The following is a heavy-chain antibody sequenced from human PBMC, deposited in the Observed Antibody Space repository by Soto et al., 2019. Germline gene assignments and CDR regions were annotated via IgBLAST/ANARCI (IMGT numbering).Heavy chain of an antibody. V-gene: IGHV5-10-1*01. Sequence: GESLKISCKGSGYSFTSYWISWVRQMPGKGLEWMGRIDPSDSYTNYSPSFQGRVTISADKSISTAYLQWSSLKASDTAMYYCARGTTKLEDYYYYGMDVWGQGTTVTVSS. J-gene: IGHJ6*02. CDR1: GYSFTSYW. CDR3: ARGTTKLEDYYYYGMDV. D-gene: IGHD1-1*01. CDR2: IDPSDSYT.